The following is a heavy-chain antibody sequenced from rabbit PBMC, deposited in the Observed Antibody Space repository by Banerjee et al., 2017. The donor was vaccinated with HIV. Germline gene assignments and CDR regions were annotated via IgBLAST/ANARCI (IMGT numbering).Heavy chain of an antibody. CDR3: ARDLAGVIGWNFNL. J-gene: IGHJ4*01. CDR1: GFSFSSGYD. Sequence: QEQLEESGGGLVKPGASLTLTCTVSGFSFSSGYDMSWVRQSPGKGLEWIADIGASGSGSTWYASWAKGPFTTSKTSSTTVTLQMTSLTAADTATYFCARDLAGVIGWNFNLWGQGTLVTVS. D-gene: IGHD4-1*01. V-gene: IGHV1S45*01. CDR2: IGASGSGST.